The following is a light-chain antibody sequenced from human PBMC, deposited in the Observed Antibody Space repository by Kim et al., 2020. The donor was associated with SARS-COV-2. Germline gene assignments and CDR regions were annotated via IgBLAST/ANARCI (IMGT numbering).Light chain of an antibody. CDR1: SLKSYN. V-gene: IGLV3-19*01. CDR3: TSRESSGNHAV. CDR2: DKS. J-gene: IGLJ2*01. Sequence: ALGQTVSLTCLGDSLKSYNATWYQQKPGQAPLLVLYDKSNRPSGIPARFSGSDSGNTASLTITGAQAGDEADYYCTSRESSGNHAVFGGGTQLTVL.